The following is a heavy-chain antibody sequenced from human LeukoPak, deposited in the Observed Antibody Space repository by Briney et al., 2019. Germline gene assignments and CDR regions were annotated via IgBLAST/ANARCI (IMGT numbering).Heavy chain of an antibody. D-gene: IGHD6-13*01. CDR3: ASLHSSWLDY. V-gene: IGHV4-39*01. CDR1: GGSISSSSYY. Sequence: PSETLSLTCTVSGGSISSSSYYWGWIRQPPGKGLEWIGSIYYTGSTYYNPSLKSRVTISVDTSKNQFSPKLGSVTAAATAVYYCASLHSSWLDYWGQGTLVTVSS. J-gene: IGHJ4*02. CDR2: IYYTGST.